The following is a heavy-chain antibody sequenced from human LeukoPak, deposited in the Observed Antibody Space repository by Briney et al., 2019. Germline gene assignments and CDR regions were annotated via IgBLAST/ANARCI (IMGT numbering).Heavy chain of an antibody. CDR3: AKDGLQFSEWLPPLGY. D-gene: IGHD3-3*01. Sequence: GGSLRLSCAASGFTLSSYAMIWVRQAPGKGLEGVSLISGNAGSTYYADSVKGRFTISRDITKNTLYLQMNSLRAEDTAVYYCAKDGLQFSEWLPPLGYWGQGTLVTVSS. V-gene: IGHV3-23*01. J-gene: IGHJ4*02. CDR2: ISGNAGST. CDR1: GFTLSSYA.